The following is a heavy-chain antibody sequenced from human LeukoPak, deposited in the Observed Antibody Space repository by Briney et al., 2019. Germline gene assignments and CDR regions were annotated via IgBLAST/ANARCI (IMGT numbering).Heavy chain of an antibody. CDR3: ARGQTHERYGDYANVDY. D-gene: IGHD4-17*01. V-gene: IGHV1-8*01. CDR1: GYTFTSYD. Sequence: ASVKVSCKASGYTFTSYDINWVRQATGQGLEWMGWMNPNSGNTGYAQKFQGRVTMTRNTSISTAYMELSSLRSEDTAVYYCARGQTHERYGDYANVDYWGQGTLVTVSS. CDR2: MNPNSGNT. J-gene: IGHJ4*02.